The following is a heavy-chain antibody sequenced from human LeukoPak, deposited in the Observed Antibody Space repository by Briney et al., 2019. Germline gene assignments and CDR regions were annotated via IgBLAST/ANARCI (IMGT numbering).Heavy chain of an antibody. CDR1: GYKFSDYF. D-gene: IGHD2-21*02. CDR2: INANNGGS. CDR3: ARMVADDSYYDY. V-gene: IGHV1-2*02. J-gene: IGHJ4*02. Sequence: GASVKVSCKALGYKFSDYFTHWVRQAPGQGLEWLGWINANNGGSKSAQKFQGRVTMTSDSSINTAFLEITSLESDDSALHFCARMVADDSYYDYWGQGTLVTVSS.